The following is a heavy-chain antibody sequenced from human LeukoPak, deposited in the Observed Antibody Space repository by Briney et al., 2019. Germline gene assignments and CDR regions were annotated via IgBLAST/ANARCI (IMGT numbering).Heavy chain of an antibody. J-gene: IGHJ4*02. V-gene: IGHV3-23*01. CDR2: ISGSGGST. CDR3: AEIPRLLAVAAYFDY. CDR1: GFTFSSYA. Sequence: GGSLRLSCAASGFTFSSYAMSWVRQAPGKGLEWVSAISGSGGSTYYADSVKGRFTISRDNSKNTLYLQMNSLRAEDTAVYYCAEIPRLLAVAAYFDYWGQGTLVTVSS. D-gene: IGHD6-19*01.